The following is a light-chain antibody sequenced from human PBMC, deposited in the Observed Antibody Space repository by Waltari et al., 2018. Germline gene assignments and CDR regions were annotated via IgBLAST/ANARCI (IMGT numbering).Light chain of an antibody. CDR3: QQTYMPAFT. V-gene: IGKV1-39*01. CDR1: RDINNF. CDR2: GVS. J-gene: IGKJ2*01. Sequence: DIQMTQSPSSLSASVGDRVSIACRASRDINNFLNWYQQKPGQVPQLLIFGVSTLRTGVSSRFSGNGSGTDFTLTINSLQPEDFVTYFCQQTYMPAFTFGQGTKVEV.